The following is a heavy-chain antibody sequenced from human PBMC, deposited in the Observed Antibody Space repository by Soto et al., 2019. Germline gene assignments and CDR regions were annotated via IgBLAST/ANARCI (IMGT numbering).Heavy chain of an antibody. CDR1: GFICSSYD. CDR2: ILVDGRT. Sequence: GGSLMLSFAASGFICSSYDRSWVRQAPGKGLEWVSTILVDGRTFYVDSVKGRFTVSRDSSQNTVYLQMNSLTAGDTALYYCAKATATGGGAFDICGQGTMVTVSS. V-gene: IGHV3-23*01. D-gene: IGHD2-8*02. CDR3: AKATATGGGAFDI. J-gene: IGHJ3*02.